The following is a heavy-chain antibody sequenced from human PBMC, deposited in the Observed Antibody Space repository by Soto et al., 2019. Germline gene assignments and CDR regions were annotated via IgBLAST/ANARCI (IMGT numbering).Heavy chain of an antibody. CDR1: GYTFTNYG. D-gene: IGHD5-18*01. CDR3: ASEGYSYGSYVLLY. V-gene: IGHV1-18*01. Sequence: QVQLVQSGAEVKKPGASVKVSCKASGYTFTNYGISWVRQAPGQGLEWMGWISGYNGDTNYAQKFQGRVTMTTDTSTSTAYMELRSLRSDDTAVYYCASEGYSYGSYVLLYWGQGTLVTVSS. CDR2: ISGYNGDT. J-gene: IGHJ4*02.